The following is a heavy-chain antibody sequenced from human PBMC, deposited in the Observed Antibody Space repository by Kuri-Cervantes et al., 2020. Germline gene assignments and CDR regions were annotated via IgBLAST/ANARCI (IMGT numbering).Heavy chain of an antibody. V-gene: IGHV3-23*01. CDR1: GFTFSSYA. CDR2: ISGSGDRT. J-gene: IGHJ1*01. Sequence: ETLSLTCAASGFTFSSYAMSWVRQAPGKGLEWVSIISGSGDRTYYADSVRGRFTISRDNSKNTQYLQMNSLRAEDTAVYYCARGPDTNYYDSSGYWGDAEYFQHWGQGTLVTVSS. CDR3: ARGPDTNYYDSSGYWGDAEYFQH. D-gene: IGHD3-22*01.